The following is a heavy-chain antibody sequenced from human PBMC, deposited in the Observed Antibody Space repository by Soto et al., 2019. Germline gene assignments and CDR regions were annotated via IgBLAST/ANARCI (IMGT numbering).Heavy chain of an antibody. Sequence: GQPMKISCRGSGYSFTSYWMGWVSQMTGKGLEWMGIIYPGDSDTRYSPSFQGQVTISADKSISTAYLQWSSLKASDTAMYYCATQLDGYSSGSWFAPWGQGTLVTVSS. CDR2: IYPGDSDT. CDR1: GYSFTSYW. V-gene: IGHV5-51*01. D-gene: IGHD6-19*01. CDR3: ATQLDGYSSGSWFAP. J-gene: IGHJ5*02.